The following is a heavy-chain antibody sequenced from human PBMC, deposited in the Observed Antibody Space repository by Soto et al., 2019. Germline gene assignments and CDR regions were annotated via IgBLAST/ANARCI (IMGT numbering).Heavy chain of an antibody. V-gene: IGHV3-74*01. J-gene: IGHJ6*02. D-gene: IGHD3-22*01. CDR2: INSDGSST. CDR3: ARAPITMIVVVPGGMDV. CDR1: GFTFSSYW. Sequence: GGSLRLSCAASGFTFSSYWMHWVRQAPGKGLVWVSRINSDGSSTSYADSVKGRFTISRDNAKNTLYLQMNSLRAEDTAVYYCARAPITMIVVVPGGMDVWGQGTTVTVSS.